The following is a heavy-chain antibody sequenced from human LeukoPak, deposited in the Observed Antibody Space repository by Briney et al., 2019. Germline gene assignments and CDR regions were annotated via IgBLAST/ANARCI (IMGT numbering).Heavy chain of an antibody. V-gene: IGHV3-23*01. CDR2: ISGSSDGT. CDR1: GFTFSNYA. CDR3: AKPFYSGYDSHFDY. D-gene: IGHD5-12*01. J-gene: IGHJ4*02. Sequence: GGSLRLSCAASGFTFSNYAMSWVRQAPGKGLEWVSAISGSSDGTYSADSVKGRFTISRDNSKNTLYLQMNSLRAEDTAVYYCAKPFYSGYDSHFDYWGQGTLVTVSS.